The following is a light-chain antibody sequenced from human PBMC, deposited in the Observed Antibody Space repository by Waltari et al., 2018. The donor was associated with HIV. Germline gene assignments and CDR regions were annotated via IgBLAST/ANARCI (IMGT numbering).Light chain of an antibody. V-gene: IGLV6-57*03. J-gene: IGLJ3*02. CDR1: SGRIASNY. CDR2: DDD. Sequence: KFMLTQPHSMSESPGKTVTISCTRTSGRIASNYLQWFQQRPGSAPTTVIFDDDRRPSGVPARFSGSIDKSSNSASLTISGLRPEDEADYYCQSFETGTQVFGGGTKLTVL. CDR3: QSFETGTQV.